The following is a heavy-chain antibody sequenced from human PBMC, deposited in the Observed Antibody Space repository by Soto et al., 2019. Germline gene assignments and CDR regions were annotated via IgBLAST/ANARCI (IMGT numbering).Heavy chain of an antibody. D-gene: IGHD2-15*01. CDR1: GGSFSGYY. CDR3: ARAAPRFCSCGSCYSGRDY. CDR2: INHSGST. Sequence: SETLSLTCAVYGGSFSGYYWTWIRQPPGKGLEWIGEINHSGSTNYNPSLKSRVTISVDTSKNQFSLKLSSVTAADTAVYYCARAAPRFCSCGSCYSGRDYCGQGTLVTVSS. V-gene: IGHV4-34*01. J-gene: IGHJ4*02.